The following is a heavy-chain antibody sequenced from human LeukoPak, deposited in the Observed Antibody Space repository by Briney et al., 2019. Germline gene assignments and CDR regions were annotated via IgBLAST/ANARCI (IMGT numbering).Heavy chain of an antibody. CDR2: IRYDGSNK. CDR1: GFTFSSYG. CDR3: AKDRGYCTNGVCYTVDY. D-gene: IGHD2-8*01. Sequence: GGSVRLCCAASGFTFSSYGMHWVRQAPGKGLEWVAFIRYDGSNKYYADSVKGRFTISRDNSKNTLYLQMNSLRAEDTAVYYCAKDRGYCTNGVCYTVDYWGQGTLVTVSS. J-gene: IGHJ4*02. V-gene: IGHV3-30*02.